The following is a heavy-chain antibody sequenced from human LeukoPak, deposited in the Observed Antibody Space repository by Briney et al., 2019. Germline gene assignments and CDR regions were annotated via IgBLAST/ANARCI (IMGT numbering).Heavy chain of an antibody. CDR3: ARAGITMVREPYDY. CDR1: GYTFTDYY. J-gene: IGHJ4*02. D-gene: IGHD3-10*01. Sequence: ASVKVSCKASGYTFTDYYIHWVRQAPGQGLEWMGWINPNSGGTNYAQKFQGRVTMTRDMSTSTVYMELSSLRSEDTAVYYCARAGITMVREPYDYWGQGTLVTVSS. CDR2: INPNSGGT. V-gene: IGHV1-2*02.